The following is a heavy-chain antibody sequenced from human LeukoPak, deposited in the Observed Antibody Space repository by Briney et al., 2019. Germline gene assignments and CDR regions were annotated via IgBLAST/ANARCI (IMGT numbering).Heavy chain of an antibody. CDR3: ARERSTGRAVFGY. J-gene: IGHJ4*02. V-gene: IGHV3-30*03. CDR1: GFTFSNYG. CDR2: ISYDGSNK. Sequence: SGGSLRLSCAASGFTFSNYGMHWVRQAPGKGLEWVAVISYDGSNKYYADSVKGRFTISRDNSKNTLYLQMNSLRAEDTAVYYCARERSTGRAVFGYWGQGTLVTVSS. D-gene: IGHD4-17*01.